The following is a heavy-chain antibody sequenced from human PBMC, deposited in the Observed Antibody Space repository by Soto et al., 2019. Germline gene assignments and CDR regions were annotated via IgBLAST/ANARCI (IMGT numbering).Heavy chain of an antibody. CDR3: TRTMDV. CDR1: GFTFSSYN. CDR2: ISSSSSTI. V-gene: IGHV3-48*01. Sequence: EAQLVESGGGLVQPGGSLRLSCAASGFTFSSYNMNWVRQAPGKGLEWVSLISSSSSTIYYADSVKGRFTISRDNAKNSLHLQMNSLRAEDTAVYYCTRTMDVWGQGTTVTVSS. J-gene: IGHJ6*02.